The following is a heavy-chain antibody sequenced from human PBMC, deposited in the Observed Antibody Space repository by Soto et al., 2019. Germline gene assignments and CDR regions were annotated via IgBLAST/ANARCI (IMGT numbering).Heavy chain of an antibody. V-gene: IGHV1-18*01. CDR1: GYTFTSYG. Sequence: QVQLVQSGAEVKKPGASVKVSCKASGYTFTSYGINWVRQAPGQGLEWMGWISAYNGNTYYAQNLQDRVTMTTDTSTSTAYMELRSLRSDDTAVYCCAGDALAGLCGRRGQGTLVTVAS. J-gene: IGHJ4*02. CDR2: ISAYNGNT. CDR3: AGDALAGLCGR. D-gene: IGHD6-19*01.